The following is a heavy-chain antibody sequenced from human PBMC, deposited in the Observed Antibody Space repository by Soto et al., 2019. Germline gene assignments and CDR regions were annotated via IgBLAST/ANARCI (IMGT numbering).Heavy chain of an antibody. D-gene: IGHD3-16*02. Sequence: EVQLLESGGGLVQPGGSLTLSCATSGFTFSSYAMVWVRQAAGKGLEWVASISNNGDTAYYADSVKGRFTISRGNSENTLYLQMNGLRAAETALYFCAKSRVFIGAIVTLLDSWGQGTQVTVSS. J-gene: IGHJ4*02. CDR3: AKSRVFIGAIVTLLDS. V-gene: IGHV3-23*01. CDR1: GFTFSSYA. CDR2: ISNNGDTA.